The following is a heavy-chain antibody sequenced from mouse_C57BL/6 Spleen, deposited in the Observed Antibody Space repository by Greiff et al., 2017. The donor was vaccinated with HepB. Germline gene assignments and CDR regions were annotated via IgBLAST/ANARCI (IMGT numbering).Heavy chain of an antibody. Sequence: EVKLVESGEGLVKPGGSLKLSCAASGFTFSSYAMSWVRQTPEKRLEWVAYISSGGDYIYYADTVKGRFTISRDNARNTLYLQMSSLKSEDTAMYYWTRDVGTGPYYAMDYWGQGTSVTVSS. CDR3: TRDVGTGPYYAMDY. CDR1: GFTFSSYA. J-gene: IGHJ4*01. V-gene: IGHV5-9-1*02. CDR2: ISSGGDYI. D-gene: IGHD4-1*01.